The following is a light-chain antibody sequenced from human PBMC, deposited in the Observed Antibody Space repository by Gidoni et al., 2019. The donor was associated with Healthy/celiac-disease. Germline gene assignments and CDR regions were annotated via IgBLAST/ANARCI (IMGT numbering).Light chain of an antibody. Sequence: SYELTQPPSVSVSPGQTASITCSGDKLGDKYACWYQTKPGQSPVLVIYQDSKRPSGIPERFSCSNSGNTATLTISGPQAMDEADYYCQAWDSSTVEEVFGGGTKLTGL. V-gene: IGLV3-1*01. J-gene: IGLJ2*01. CDR1: KLGDKY. CDR2: QDS. CDR3: QAWDSSTVEEV.